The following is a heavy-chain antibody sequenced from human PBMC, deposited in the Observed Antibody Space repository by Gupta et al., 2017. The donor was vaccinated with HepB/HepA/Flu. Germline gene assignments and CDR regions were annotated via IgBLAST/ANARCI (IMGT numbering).Heavy chain of an antibody. Sequence: QVKLVESGGGVVQPGRSLRLSCATTGFTFRSYGMHWIRQAPGKGLEWVAVIWDDGSNQYYADSVKGRFTISRDDSKKTLYVQMSSLRVEDTAVYYCARIYRSDDVDRGGQGTLVTVSS. CDR3: ARIYRSDDVDR. V-gene: IGHV3-33*01. J-gene: IGHJ4*02. CDR2: IWDDGSNQ. D-gene: IGHD6-19*01. CDR1: GFTFRSYG.